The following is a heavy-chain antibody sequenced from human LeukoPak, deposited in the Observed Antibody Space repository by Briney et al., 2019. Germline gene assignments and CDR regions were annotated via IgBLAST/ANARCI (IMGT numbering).Heavy chain of an antibody. V-gene: IGHV3-23*01. CDR2: ISGSGGST. Sequence: GGSLRLSCAASGFTFSSYAMSWVRQAPGKGLEWVSAISGSGGSTYYADSVKGRFTISRDNSKNTLHLQMNSLRAEDTAVYYCARETRYSGSYEIDYWGQGTLVTVSS. D-gene: IGHD1-26*01. J-gene: IGHJ4*02. CDR3: ARETRYSGSYEIDY. CDR1: GFTFSSYA.